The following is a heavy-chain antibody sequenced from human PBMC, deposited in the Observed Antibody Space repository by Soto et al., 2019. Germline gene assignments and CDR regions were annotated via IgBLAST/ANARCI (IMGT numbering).Heavy chain of an antibody. CDR3: AKDKSPYYDSSGLDY. D-gene: IGHD3-22*01. Sequence: EVQLVESGGGLVQPGRSLRLSCAASGFTFDDYAMHWVRQAPGKGLEWVSGISWNSGSIGYADSVKGRFTISRDNAKNSLYLQMNSLRAEDTALYYCAKDKSPYYDSSGLDYGGQGTLVTVSS. CDR2: ISWNSGSI. CDR1: GFTFDDYA. V-gene: IGHV3-9*01. J-gene: IGHJ4*02.